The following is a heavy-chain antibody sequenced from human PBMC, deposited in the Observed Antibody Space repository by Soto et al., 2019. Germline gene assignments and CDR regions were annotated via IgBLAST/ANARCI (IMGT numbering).Heavy chain of an antibody. CDR2: ISGSGAGS. V-gene: IGHV3-23*01. CDR3: EQKKANGGPSRCRHS. J-gene: IGHJ5*01. CDR1: GVTFETYA. Sequence: GRSIRLSNGASGVTFETYAMRRVRQPPGKGLEWVSDISGSGAGSYYSDSVKGRFTISRDNSKNTLYLQMNSLRAEDTAVYFFEQKKANGGPSRCRHSWG. D-gene: IGHD7-27*01.